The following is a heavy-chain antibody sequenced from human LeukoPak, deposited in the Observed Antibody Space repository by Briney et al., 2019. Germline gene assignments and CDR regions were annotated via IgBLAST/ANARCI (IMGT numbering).Heavy chain of an antibody. V-gene: IGHV4-38-2*01. CDR2: IYHSGST. CDR3: ARRNTMVRGVIPQRGRFDY. CDR1: GYSISSGYY. Sequence: PSETLSLTCAVYGYSISSGYYWGWIRQPPGKGLEWIGSIYHSGSTYYNPSLKSRVTISVDTSKNQFSLKLSSVTAADTAVYYRARRNTMVRGVIPQRGRFDYWGRGTLVTVSS. J-gene: IGHJ4*02. D-gene: IGHD3-10*01.